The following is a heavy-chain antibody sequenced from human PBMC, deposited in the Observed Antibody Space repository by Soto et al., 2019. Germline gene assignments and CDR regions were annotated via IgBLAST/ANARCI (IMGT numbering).Heavy chain of an antibody. D-gene: IGHD3-16*01. Sequence: GSLILYWASSGFLLRYYALGWVRAAPGEGPGWVSVISGRGGITYSADSVEGRFTISRDNPKHILSLPMHSLRAEDAAVYYCAKGITDTGGYYYYGMDVWGQGTAVTVSS. V-gene: IGHV3-23*01. CDR2: ISGRGGIT. CDR3: AKGITDTGGYYYYGMDV. CDR1: GFLLRYYA. J-gene: IGHJ6*02.